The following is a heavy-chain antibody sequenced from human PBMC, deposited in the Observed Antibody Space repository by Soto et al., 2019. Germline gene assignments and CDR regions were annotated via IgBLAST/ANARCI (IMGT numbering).Heavy chain of an antibody. CDR1: GFTFSSYW. J-gene: IGHJ3*02. V-gene: IGHV3-7*03. CDR2: IKQDGSEK. Sequence: GGSLRLSCAASGFTFSSYWMSWVRQAPGKGLEWVANIKQDGSEKYYVDSVKGRFTISRDNAKNSLYLQMNSLRAEDTAVYYCARGGAYYDYVWGSYRVFSVDAFDIWGQGTMVTVSS. D-gene: IGHD3-16*02. CDR3: ARGGAYYDYVWGSYRVFSVDAFDI.